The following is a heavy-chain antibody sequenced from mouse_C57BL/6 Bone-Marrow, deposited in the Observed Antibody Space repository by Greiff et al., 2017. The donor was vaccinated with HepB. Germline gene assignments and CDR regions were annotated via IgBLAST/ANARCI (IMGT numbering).Heavy chain of an antibody. D-gene: IGHD2-1*01. CDR3: ASAYACGNYVGWYFDV. J-gene: IGHJ1*03. CDR1: GYTFTSYG. Sequence: VKLMESGAELARPGASVKLSCKASGYTFTSYGLSWVKQRTGQGLEWIGEIYPSSGNTYYNEKFKGKATLTADKSSSTAYMELRSLTSVDSAVYFGASAYACGNYVGWYFDVWGTGTTVTVSS. CDR2: IYPSSGNT. V-gene: IGHV1-81*01.